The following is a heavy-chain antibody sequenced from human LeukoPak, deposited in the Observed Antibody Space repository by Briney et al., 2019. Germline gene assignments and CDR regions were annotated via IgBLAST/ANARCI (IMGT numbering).Heavy chain of an antibody. V-gene: IGHV4-39*01. CDR1: GGSVSSSSYY. CDR2: IYYSGST. J-gene: IGHJ4*02. CDR3: VTYGSGSYYRTPFDY. Sequence: SETLSLTCTVSGGSVSSSSYYWGWIRQPPGKGLEWIGSIYYSGSTYYNPSLKSRVTISVDTSKNQFSLKLSSVTAADTAVYYCVTYGSGSYYRTPFDYWGQGTLVTVSS. D-gene: IGHD3-10*01.